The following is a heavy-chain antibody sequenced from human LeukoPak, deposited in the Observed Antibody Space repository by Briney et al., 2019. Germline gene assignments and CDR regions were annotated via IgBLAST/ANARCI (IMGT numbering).Heavy chain of an antibody. D-gene: IGHD3-10*01. CDR3: ARGPSKMVRGVMD. CDR1: GFTFSSYW. J-gene: IGHJ4*02. Sequence: GGSLRLSCAASGFTFSSYWMHWVRQTPGKGLEWVSVIYSGGSTYYADSVKGRFTISRDNSKNTLYLQMNSLRAEDTAVYYCARGPSKMVRGVMDWGQGTLVTVSS. CDR2: IYSGGST. V-gene: IGHV3-53*01.